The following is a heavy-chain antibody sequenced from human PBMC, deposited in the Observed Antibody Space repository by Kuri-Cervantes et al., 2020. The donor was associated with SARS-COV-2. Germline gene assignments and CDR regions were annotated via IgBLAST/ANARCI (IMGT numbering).Heavy chain of an antibody. CDR1: GGSISSSSYY. J-gene: IGHJ6*02. Sequence: GSLRLSCTVSGGSISSSSYYWGWIRQPPGKGLEWIGSIYYSGSTYYNPSLKSLVTISVDTSKNQFSLKLSSVTAADTAVYYCARLGVAYCSSTSCPRSYYYGMDVWGQGTTVTVSS. V-gene: IGHV4-39*07. CDR2: IYYSGST. D-gene: IGHD2-2*01. CDR3: ARLGVAYCSSTSCPRSYYYGMDV.